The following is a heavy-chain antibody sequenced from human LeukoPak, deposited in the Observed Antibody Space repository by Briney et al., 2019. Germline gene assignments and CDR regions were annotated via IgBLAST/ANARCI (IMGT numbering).Heavy chain of an antibody. CDR2: ISSSSSYI. Sequence: GGSLRLSCAASGFTFSSYSMNWVRQAPGKGLEWVSSISSSSSYIYYADSAKGRFTISRDNAKNSLYLQMNSLRAEDTAVYYCARDMVRGMFDPWGQGTLVTVSS. J-gene: IGHJ5*02. D-gene: IGHD3-10*01. CDR1: GFTFSSYS. CDR3: ARDMVRGMFDP. V-gene: IGHV3-21*01.